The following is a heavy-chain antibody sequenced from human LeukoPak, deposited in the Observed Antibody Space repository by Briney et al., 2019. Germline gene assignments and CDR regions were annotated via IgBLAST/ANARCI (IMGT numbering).Heavy chain of an antibody. D-gene: IGHD5-12*01. J-gene: IGHJ4*02. CDR3: ARHSRGYDSEFGY. CDR1: GDSIITYY. Sequence: ASETLSLTCTVSGDSIITYYWSWIQQPPGKGLEWIGYMYYSGSTNYNPSLKSRVTISVDKSRNQFSLTLSSVTAADTAVYYCARHSRGYDSEFGYWGQGTLVTVSS. V-gene: IGHV4-59*08. CDR2: MYYSGST.